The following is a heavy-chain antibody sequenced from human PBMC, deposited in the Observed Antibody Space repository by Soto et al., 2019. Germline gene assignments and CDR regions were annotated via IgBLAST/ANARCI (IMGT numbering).Heavy chain of an antibody. CDR3: ARDSDAFDI. J-gene: IGHJ3*02. V-gene: IGHV4-31*03. Sequence: SESPSITCTVSGGSICSGGYYWSWIRQHPGKGLEWIGYIYYSGSTYYNPSLKSRVTISVDTSKNQFSLKLSSVTAADTAVYYCARDSDAFDIWGQGTMVTVSS. CDR1: GGSICSGGYY. CDR2: IYYSGST.